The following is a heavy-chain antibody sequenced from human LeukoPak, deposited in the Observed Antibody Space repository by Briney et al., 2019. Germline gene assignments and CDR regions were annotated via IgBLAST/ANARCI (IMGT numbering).Heavy chain of an antibody. V-gene: IGHV3-11*04. Sequence: PGGSLRLSCAASGFTFSDYYMSWLRQAPGKGLEWVSYIGSSGTTIYYADSVKGRFTISRDNAKNSLYLQMNSLRAEDTAVYYCARASTYYYGSGSYLYPDYWGQGTLVTVSS. CDR2: IGSSGTTI. D-gene: IGHD3-10*01. CDR3: ARASTYYYGSGSYLYPDY. J-gene: IGHJ4*02. CDR1: GFTFSDYY.